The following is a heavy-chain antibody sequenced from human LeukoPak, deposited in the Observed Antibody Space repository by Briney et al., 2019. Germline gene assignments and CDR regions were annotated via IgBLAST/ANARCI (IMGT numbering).Heavy chain of an antibody. CDR3: ARGEYGGGYYYYMDD. Sequence: SETLSLTCTVSGGSISSYSWSWIRQPAGKGLEWIGRIYTSGSTNYNPSLKNRVTISVDKSKNQFSLKLSSVTAADTAVYYCARGEYGGGYYYYMDDWGKGTTVTVSS. J-gene: IGHJ6*03. CDR2: IYTSGST. V-gene: IGHV4-4*07. CDR1: GGSISSYS. D-gene: IGHD3-16*01.